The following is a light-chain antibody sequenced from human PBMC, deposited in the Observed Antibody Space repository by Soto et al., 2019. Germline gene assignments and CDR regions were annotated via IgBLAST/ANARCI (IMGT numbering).Light chain of an antibody. CDR3: GAWDGGLSAFV. Sequence: QSVLTQPPSVSAAPGRTVTISCSGSSSNIGNSFVSWYQQLPGTAPRLLIYDNNERPSGIPDRFSGSKSGTSATLGITGLQTGDEADYYCGAWDGGLSAFVFGNGTKVTV. CDR1: SSNIGNSF. J-gene: IGLJ1*01. CDR2: DNN. V-gene: IGLV1-51*01.